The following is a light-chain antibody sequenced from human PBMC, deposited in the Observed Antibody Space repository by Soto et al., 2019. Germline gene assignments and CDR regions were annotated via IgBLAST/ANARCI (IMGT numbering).Light chain of an antibody. CDR1: QSISTY. CDR2: TAS. CDR3: QQSHSTPPT. V-gene: IGKV1-39*01. J-gene: IGKJ2*01. Sequence: DIQMTQSPSSLSASVGDRVTITCRASQSISTYLNWYQQKRGEAPNLLIYTASTLQSGVPARFSGSGSGKDFTLTISSLRPEDFATYYCQQSHSTPPTFGRGT.